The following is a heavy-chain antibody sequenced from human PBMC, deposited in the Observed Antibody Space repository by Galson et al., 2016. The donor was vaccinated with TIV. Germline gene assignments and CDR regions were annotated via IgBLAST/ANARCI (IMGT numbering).Heavy chain of an antibody. V-gene: IGHV4-59*02. Sequence: LSLTCAVSGASVSTRFWNWIRQAPGKGLEWIGYISVNGTTSYNPSLRGRGAISLDTSKNQFSLKVTSVAAEDTAVYYCARCWGNDNVFTGPILWGMDVWGQGTSVTVSS. CDR2: ISVNGTT. D-gene: IGHD3-9*01. CDR1: GASVSTRF. J-gene: IGHJ6*02. CDR3: ARCWGNDNVFTGPILWGMDV.